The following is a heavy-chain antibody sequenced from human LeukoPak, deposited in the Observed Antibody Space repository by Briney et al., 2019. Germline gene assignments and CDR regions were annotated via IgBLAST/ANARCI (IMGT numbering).Heavy chain of an antibody. D-gene: IGHD3-22*01. Sequence: PGGPLRLSCAASGFTFSSYGMHWVRQAPGKGLEWVAVISYDGSNKYYADSVKGRFTISRDNSKNTLYLQMDSLRAEDTAVYYCAKLSRQYYYDSSGYGIGAFDIWGQGTMVTVSS. V-gene: IGHV3-30*18. CDR2: ISYDGSNK. CDR3: AKLSRQYYYDSSGYGIGAFDI. J-gene: IGHJ3*02. CDR1: GFTFSSYG.